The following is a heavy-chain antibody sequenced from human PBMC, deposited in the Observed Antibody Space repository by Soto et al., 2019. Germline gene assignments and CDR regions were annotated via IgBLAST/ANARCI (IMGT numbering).Heavy chain of an antibody. Sequence: GGSLRLSCAASGFTFSSYSMNWVRQAPGKGLEWVSSISSSSSYIYYADSVKGRFTISRDNAKNSLYLQMNSLRAEDTAVYYCAREDIVLMVYAEEYYYGMDVWGQGTTVTVSS. J-gene: IGHJ6*02. CDR2: ISSSSSYI. D-gene: IGHD2-8*01. CDR3: AREDIVLMVYAEEYYYGMDV. V-gene: IGHV3-21*01. CDR1: GFTFSSYS.